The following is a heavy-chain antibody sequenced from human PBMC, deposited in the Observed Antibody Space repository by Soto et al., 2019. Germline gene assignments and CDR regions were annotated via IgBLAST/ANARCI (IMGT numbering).Heavy chain of an antibody. CDR3: AGDRSDLVWLGESRHFHS. Sequence: PSETLSLTCTVSGGSISSYYWSWIRQPPGKGLEWIGYIYYSGSTNYNPSLKSRVTISVGTSKNQFSLKLSSVTAADTAVYYCAGDRSDLVWLGESRHFHSWGDGPLVTV. D-gene: IGHD3-10*01. CDR1: GGSISSYY. V-gene: IGHV4-59*01. CDR2: IYYSGST. J-gene: IGHJ4*01.